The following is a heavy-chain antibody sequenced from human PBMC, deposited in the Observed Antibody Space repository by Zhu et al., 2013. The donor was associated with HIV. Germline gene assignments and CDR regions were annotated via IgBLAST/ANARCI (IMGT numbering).Heavy chain of an antibody. CDR2: INPNSGGT. Sequence: QVQLVQSGAEVKKPGASVRVSCKASGYTFTGYYMHWVRQAPGQGLEWMGWINPNSGGTNYAQKFQGRVTMTRDTSISTAYMELSRLRSDDTAVYYCARQYYYDSSGYYYGYWGQGTLVTVSS. J-gene: IGHJ4*02. CDR1: GYTFTGYY. V-gene: IGHV1-2*02. CDR3: ARQYYYDSSGYYYGY. D-gene: IGHD3-22*01.